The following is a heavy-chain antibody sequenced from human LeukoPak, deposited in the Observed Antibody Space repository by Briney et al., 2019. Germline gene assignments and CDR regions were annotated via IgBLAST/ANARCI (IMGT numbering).Heavy chain of an antibody. V-gene: IGHV4-39*07. CDR2: IYYTGST. Sequence: PSETLSLTCTVSGASISSSSYYWGWIRQPPGKGLEWIGIIYYTGSTYYNPSLKSRLTISIDTSKKQFSLKLTSVTAADTAVHYYARGAKAARSVKHDAFHSWGRGRMLTVSS. CDR3: ARGAKAARSVKHDAFHS. J-gene: IGHJ3*02. D-gene: IGHD6-6*01. CDR1: GASISSSSYY.